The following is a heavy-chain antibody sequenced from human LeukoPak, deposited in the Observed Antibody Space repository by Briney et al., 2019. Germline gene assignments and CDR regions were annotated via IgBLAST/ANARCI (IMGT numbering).Heavy chain of an antibody. D-gene: IGHD5-18*01. CDR3: AETASFDY. CDR1: EFTFSTYS. J-gene: IGHJ4*02. CDR2: ISGGSSNI. Sequence: GGSLRLSCAASEFTFSTYSMNWVRQAPGKGLEWVSSISGGSSNIYYADSVKGRFTISRDNAKESLYLQMNSLRAEDTAVYYCAETASFDYWGQGTLVTVSS. V-gene: IGHV3-21*01.